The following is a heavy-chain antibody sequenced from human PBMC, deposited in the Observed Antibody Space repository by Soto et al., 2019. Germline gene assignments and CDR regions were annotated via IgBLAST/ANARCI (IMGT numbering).Heavy chain of an antibody. CDR2: ISYDGTNK. Sequence: QVQLVESGGGVVQPGRSLRLSCAASGFSFSISPMHWVRQAPGKGPEWVALISYDGTNKFYADSVKGRFTISRDNSKSTLYLQVDSLRPEDAAVYSCARDPKTSGGQNWAFNYFDSWGQGTLVTVSS. D-gene: IGHD7-27*01. CDR1: GFSFSISP. J-gene: IGHJ4*02. V-gene: IGHV3-30-3*01. CDR3: ARDPKTSGGQNWAFNYFDS.